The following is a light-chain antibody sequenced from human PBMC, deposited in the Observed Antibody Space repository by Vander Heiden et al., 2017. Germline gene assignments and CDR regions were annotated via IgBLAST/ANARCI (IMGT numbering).Light chain of an antibody. CDR3: SSYTSSSTLEV. CDR2: DVS. Sequence: QSARTQPASVSGSPGQSLTISCTGTSSDVGGYNYVSWYQQHPGKAPKLMIYDVSNRPSGVSNRFSGSKSGNTASLTISGLQAEDEADYYCSSYTSSSTLEVFGGGTKLTVL. CDR1: SSDVGGYNY. J-gene: IGLJ2*01. V-gene: IGLV2-14*01.